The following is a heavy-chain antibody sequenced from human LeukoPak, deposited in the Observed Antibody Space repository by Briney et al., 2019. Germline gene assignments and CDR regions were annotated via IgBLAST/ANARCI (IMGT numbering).Heavy chain of an antibody. CDR1: GGAFSGYY. V-gene: IGHV4-34*01. Sequence: PSETLSLTCAVYGGAFSGYYWSWIRQPPGKGLEWIGEINHRGSTNYYPSLKSRVTTSVDTSKNQFSLKLSSVTAADTAVYSCARTNNVFYYFDYWGQGTLVTVSS. CDR2: INHRGST. D-gene: IGHD1/OR15-1a*01. CDR3: ARTNNVFYYFDY. J-gene: IGHJ4*02.